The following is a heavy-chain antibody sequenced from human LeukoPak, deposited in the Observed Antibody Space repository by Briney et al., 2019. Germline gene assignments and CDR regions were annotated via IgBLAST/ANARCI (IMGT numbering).Heavy chain of an antibody. J-gene: IGHJ4*02. V-gene: IGHV3-30-3*01. Sequence: PGGSLRLSCAASGFTFSSYAMHWVRQAPGKGLEWVAVISYDGSNKYYADSVKGRFTISRDNSKNTLYLQMNSLRAEDTAVYYCARDPHGDTAMVDFDYWGQGTLVTVSS. CDR3: ARDPHGDTAMVDFDY. CDR1: GFTFSSYA. D-gene: IGHD5-18*01. CDR2: ISYDGSNK.